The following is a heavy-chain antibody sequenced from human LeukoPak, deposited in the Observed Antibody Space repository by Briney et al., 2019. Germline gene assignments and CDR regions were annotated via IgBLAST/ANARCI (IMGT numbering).Heavy chain of an antibody. CDR2: INQGGREI. Sequence: AGSLRLSCAASGFTFSTYWMTWVRQTPGKGLEWVANINQGGREIYYVDSVKGRFTISRDTAKNSLYLQMTILRADATAEYYCAVRLVDYWGQGTLVTVPS. D-gene: IGHD2-21*01. V-gene: IGHV3-7*01. CDR3: AVRLVDY. J-gene: IGHJ4*02. CDR1: GFTFSTYW.